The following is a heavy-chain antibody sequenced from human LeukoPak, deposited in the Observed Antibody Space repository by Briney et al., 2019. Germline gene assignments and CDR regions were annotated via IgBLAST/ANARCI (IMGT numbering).Heavy chain of an antibody. D-gene: IGHD3-22*01. J-gene: IGHJ3*02. CDR1: GFTFTVYY. Sequence: ASLKVSCKASGFTFTVYYLHWVRQAPGQGLEWMGWISPNSGGTNYAQKFQGRVTMTRDTSISTAYMELSRLRSDDTAVYYCARGDYYDSSGYWSAFDIWGLGTMVTVSS. CDR3: ARGDYYDSSGYWSAFDI. V-gene: IGHV1-2*02. CDR2: ISPNSGGT.